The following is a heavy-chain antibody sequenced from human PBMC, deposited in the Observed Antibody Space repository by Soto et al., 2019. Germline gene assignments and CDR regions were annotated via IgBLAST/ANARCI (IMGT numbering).Heavy chain of an antibody. J-gene: IGHJ4*02. Sequence: GGSLRLSCAASGFTFSPYAMTWVRQAPGKGLEWVSSISGSGGNTSYADSVKGRFTVSRDNSKRTLSLQMNSLTEEDTAIYYCAKDIREYGSGWTYFDNWGQGTLVTVSS. D-gene: IGHD6-19*01. V-gene: IGHV3-23*01. CDR2: ISGSGGNT. CDR1: GFTFSPYA. CDR3: AKDIREYGSGWTYFDN.